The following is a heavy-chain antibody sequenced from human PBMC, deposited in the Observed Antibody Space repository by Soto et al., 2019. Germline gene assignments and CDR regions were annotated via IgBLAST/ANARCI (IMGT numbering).Heavy chain of an antibody. D-gene: IGHD3-3*01. J-gene: IGHJ6*02. Sequence: QVQLVQSGAEVKKPGSSVKVSCKASGGTFSSYGISWVRQAPGQGLEWMGGIIPIIGTANYAQKFQGRVTITADKSTSTAYMELSSLRAEDTAVYYCARPTYYDFWSGYQTGYYYYGMDVWGQGTTVTVSS. V-gene: IGHV1-69*14. CDR2: IIPIIGTA. CDR3: ARPTYYDFWSGYQTGYYYYGMDV. CDR1: GGTFSSYG.